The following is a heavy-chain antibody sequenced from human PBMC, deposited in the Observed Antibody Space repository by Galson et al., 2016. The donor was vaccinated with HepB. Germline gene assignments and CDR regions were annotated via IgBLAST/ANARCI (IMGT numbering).Heavy chain of an antibody. D-gene: IGHD7-27*01. Sequence: SLRLSCAASGFTFSSYSMNWVRQAPGKGLEWVADIWYDGINKYYADSVKGRFTISRDNSKNTLYLQMNSLRAEDTAVYYCARDKPNWVFDYWGQGTLVTVSS. V-gene: IGHV3-33*08. CDR3: ARDKPNWVFDY. J-gene: IGHJ4*02. CDR1: GFTFSSYS. CDR2: IWYDGINK.